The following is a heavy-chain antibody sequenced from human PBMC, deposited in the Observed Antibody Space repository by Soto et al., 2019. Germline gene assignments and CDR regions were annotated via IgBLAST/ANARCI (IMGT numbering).Heavy chain of an antibody. CDR1: GDSISRGGYY. Sequence: SETLSLTCTVSGDSISRGGYYWNWIRQHPGKGLEWIGYIFYSGGTSYNPPLKSRVTISVDTSKNQFSLKLNSVTAADTAVYYCARVPTGIGYTYFDSWGQGTLVTVSS. CDR3: ARVPTGIGYTYFDS. J-gene: IGHJ4*02. D-gene: IGHD2-2*02. CDR2: IFYSGGT. V-gene: IGHV4-31*03.